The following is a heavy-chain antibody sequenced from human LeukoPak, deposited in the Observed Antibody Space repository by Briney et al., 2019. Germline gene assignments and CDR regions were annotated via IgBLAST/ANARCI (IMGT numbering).Heavy chain of an antibody. D-gene: IGHD3-9*01. J-gene: IGHJ4*02. Sequence: PSETLSLTCSVSGYSISSGYYWGWIRQPPGKGLEWIGSIYHSGSTYYNPSLKSRVTISVDTSKNQFSLKLSSVTAADTAVYYCARDTGHYDILTGYYHYWGQGTLVTVSS. CDR1: GYSISSGYY. V-gene: IGHV4-38-2*02. CDR3: ARDTGHYDILTGYYHY. CDR2: IYHSGST.